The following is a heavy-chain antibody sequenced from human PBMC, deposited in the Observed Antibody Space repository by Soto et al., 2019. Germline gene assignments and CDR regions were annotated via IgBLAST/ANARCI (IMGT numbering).Heavy chain of an antibody. Sequence: QVQLVQSGAEVKKPGSSVKVSCKASGGTFSSYAISWVRQAPGQGLEWMGGIIPIFGTANYAQKFQGRVTITADKSTSTAYMELGSLRSEDTAVYYCARVGRVGERYPGGGWVDPWGQGSMVTVSS. CDR3: ARVGRVGERYPGGGWVDP. CDR2: IIPIFGTA. CDR1: GGTFSSYA. V-gene: IGHV1-69*06. J-gene: IGHJ5*02. D-gene: IGHD1-26*01.